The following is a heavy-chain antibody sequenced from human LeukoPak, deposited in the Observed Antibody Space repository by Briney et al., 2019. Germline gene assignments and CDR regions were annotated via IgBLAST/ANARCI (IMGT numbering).Heavy chain of an antibody. CDR1: GDSVSSNSAA. CDR3: ARAANFIAVAGNLDY. CDR2: TYYRSKWYN. D-gene: IGHD6-19*01. J-gene: IGHJ4*02. V-gene: IGHV6-1*01. Sequence: SQTLSLTCAISGDSVSSNSAAWNWIRQSPSRGLEWLGRTYYRSKWYNDYAVSVKSRITINPDTSKNLFSLQLNSVTPEDTAVYYCARAANFIAVAGNLDYWGQETLVTVSS.